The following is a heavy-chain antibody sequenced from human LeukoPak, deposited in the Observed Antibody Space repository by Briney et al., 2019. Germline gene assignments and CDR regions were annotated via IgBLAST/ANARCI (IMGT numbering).Heavy chain of an antibody. CDR2: INHSGST. V-gene: IGHV4-34*01. CDR3: ARIPKGYCSSTSCYFGFDY. CDR1: GGSFSGYY. Sequence: SETLSLTCAVYGGSFSGYYWSWIRQPPGKGLEWIGEINHSGSTNYNPSLKSRVTISVDTSKNQFSLKPSSVTAADTAVYYCARIPKGYCSSTSCYFGFDYWGQGTLVTVSS. J-gene: IGHJ4*02. D-gene: IGHD2-2*01.